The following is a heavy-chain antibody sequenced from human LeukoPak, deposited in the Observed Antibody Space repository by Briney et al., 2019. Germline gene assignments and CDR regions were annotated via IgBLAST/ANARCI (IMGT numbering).Heavy chain of an antibody. D-gene: IGHD3-3*01. CDR2: IIHTGST. CDR1: GGSISSSNW. J-gene: IGHJ4*02. CDR3: ARTLRFFRFLDV. V-gene: IGHV4-4*02. Sequence: PSGTLSLTCSVSGGSISSSNWWSWVRQPPGKGLEWIGEIIHTGSTNYNPSLKSRVTISVDKSKNQFSLNLSSVTAADTAVYYCARTLRFFRFLDVWGQGTLVTVSS.